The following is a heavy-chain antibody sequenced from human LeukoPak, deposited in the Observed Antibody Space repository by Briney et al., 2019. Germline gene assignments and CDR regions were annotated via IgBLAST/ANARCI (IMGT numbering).Heavy chain of an antibody. J-gene: IGHJ3*02. CDR3: AKEYEIFGGAFDI. CDR2: LWKDGSNN. D-gene: IGHD3-9*01. V-gene: IGHV3-33*06. Sequence: GGSLRLSCVASGFTFRNYGMHWVRQAPGKGLEWVAVLWKDGSNNFYADSVKGRFRFSRDNSKDMLYLQMNSLRAEDTAVYYCAKEYEIFGGAFDIWGQGTMVTVSS. CDR1: GFTFRNYG.